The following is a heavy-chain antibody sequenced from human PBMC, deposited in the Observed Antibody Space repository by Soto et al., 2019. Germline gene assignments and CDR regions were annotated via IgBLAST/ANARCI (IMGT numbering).Heavy chain of an antibody. J-gene: IGHJ6*03. CDR3: VGIAVPGDVNYMDV. CDR2: INPNSGGT. V-gene: IGHV1-2*04. CDR1: GYTFTGYY. D-gene: IGHD6-19*01. Sequence: ASVKVSCKASGYTFTGYYMHWVRQAPGQGLEWMGWINPNSGGTNYAQKFQGWVTMTRDTSISTAYMELSRLRSDDTAVYYCVGIAVPGDVNYMDVWGKGTTVTVSS.